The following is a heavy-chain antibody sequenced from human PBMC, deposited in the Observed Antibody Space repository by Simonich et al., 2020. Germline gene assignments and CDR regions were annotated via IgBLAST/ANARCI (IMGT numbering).Heavy chain of an antibody. V-gene: IGHV3-7*01. D-gene: IGHD7-27*01. CDR2: IKQDGRDK. CDR3: ARDRRTGDWYFDL. J-gene: IGHJ2*01. Sequence: EVQLVESGGGLVQPGGSLRLSCAASGFTFSSYWMSWVRQAPGKGLEWVANIKQDGRDKYYVDSVKGRFTISRDNAKNSLYLQMNSLRAEDTAVYYCARDRRTGDWYFDLWGRGTLVTVSS. CDR1: GFTFSSYW.